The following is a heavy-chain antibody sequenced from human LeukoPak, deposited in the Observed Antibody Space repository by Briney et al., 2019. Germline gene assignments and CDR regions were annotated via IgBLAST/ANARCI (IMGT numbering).Heavy chain of an antibody. V-gene: IGHV4-61*02. J-gene: IGHJ5*02. CDR1: GASISSGSYY. D-gene: IGHD3-9*01. Sequence: SETLSLTCTASGASISSGSYYWSWIRQPAGKGLEWIGRIYNSGSTNYNPSLKSRVTISVDTSKNQFSLKLSSVTAADTAVYYCARESGYFDWLLSGWFDPWGQGSLVTVCS. CDR2: IYNSGST. CDR3: ARESGYFDWLLSGWFDP.